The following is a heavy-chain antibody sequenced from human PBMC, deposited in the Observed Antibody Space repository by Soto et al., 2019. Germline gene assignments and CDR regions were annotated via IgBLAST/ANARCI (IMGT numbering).Heavy chain of an antibody. CDR3: ARELKGPAAISSWFDP. D-gene: IGHD2-2*01. CDR1: GGTFSSYT. J-gene: IGHJ5*02. Sequence: ASVKVSCKASGGTFSSYTISWVRQAPGQGLEWMGRIIPILGIANYAQKFQGRVTITADKSTSTAYMELSSLRSEDTAVYYCARELKGPAAISSWFDPWGQGTLVTVSS. V-gene: IGHV1-69*04. CDR2: IIPILGIA.